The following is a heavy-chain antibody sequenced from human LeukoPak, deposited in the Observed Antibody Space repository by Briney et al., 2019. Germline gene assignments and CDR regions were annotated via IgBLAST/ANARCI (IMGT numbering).Heavy chain of an antibody. J-gene: IGHJ5*02. V-gene: IGHV1-18*01. Sequence: ASVKVSCKASGYTFTSNGISWVRHAPGQGLEWMGWISAYNGNTNYAQKLQGRVTMTTDTSTSTAYMELRSLRSDDTAVYYCARDSVPFVLMVYAPWFDPWGQGTLVTVSS. D-gene: IGHD2-8*01. CDR3: ARDSVPFVLMVYAPWFDP. CDR2: ISAYNGNT. CDR1: GYTFTSNG.